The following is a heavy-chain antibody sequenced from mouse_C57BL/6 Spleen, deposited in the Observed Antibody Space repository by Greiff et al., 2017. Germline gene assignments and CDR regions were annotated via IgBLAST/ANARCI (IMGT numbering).Heavy chain of an antibody. CDR2: IYPSDSET. V-gene: IGHV1-61*01. Sequence: QVQLQQPGAELVRPGSSVKLSCKASGYTFTSYWMDWVQQRPGQGLEWIGNIYPSDSETHYNQKFKDKATLTVDKSSSTAYMQLSSLTSEDSAVYYCARDYGSSYLDYWGQGTTLTVSS. J-gene: IGHJ2*01. CDR3: ARDYGSSYLDY. D-gene: IGHD1-1*01. CDR1: GYTFTSYW.